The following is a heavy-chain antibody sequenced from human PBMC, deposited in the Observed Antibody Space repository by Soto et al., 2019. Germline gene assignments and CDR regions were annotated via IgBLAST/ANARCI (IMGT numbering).Heavy chain of an antibody. CDR3: ARRAETNGWNGFGADKYYFDF. CDR2: MNPNTGNS. Sequence: ASVRVSCKASGYTFTSYDIYWVRQATGQGLEWMGWMNPNTGNSGYAQKFQGRVTMTSDTSISTAHMELSSLRSEDTAVYYCARRAETNGWNGFGADKYYFDFWGQGTLVTVSS. D-gene: IGHD1-1*01. CDR1: GYTFTSYD. V-gene: IGHV1-8*01. J-gene: IGHJ4*02.